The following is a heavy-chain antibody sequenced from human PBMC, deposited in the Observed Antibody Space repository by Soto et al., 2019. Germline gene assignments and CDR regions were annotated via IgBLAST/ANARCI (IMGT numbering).Heavy chain of an antibody. J-gene: IGHJ1*01. CDR1: GFTFINYS. D-gene: IGHD6-13*01. V-gene: IGHV3-23*01. CDR2: ISNRGIDT. Sequence: QAGGSLRLSCAVSGFTFINYSMTWVRQAPGKGLEWVSSISNRGIDTYYVDYVKGRFNVSRDNSKNTLYLEMNSLRDEDTAVYYCAKDTYSSSWYSWGQGNLVTVSS. CDR3: AKDTYSSSWYS.